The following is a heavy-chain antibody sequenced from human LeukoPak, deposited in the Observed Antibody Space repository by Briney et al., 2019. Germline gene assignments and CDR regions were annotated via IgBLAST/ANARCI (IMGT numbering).Heavy chain of an antibody. V-gene: IGHV4-39*02. Sequence: SETLSLTCTVSGGSIRSSYYYWGWIRQPPGKGLEWIGSIYDSGSTYYNPSLKSRVTISVDTSKNQFSLKLNSVTAADTAVYYCARDFPRFWSGQQYGMDVWGQGTAVTVSS. CDR2: IYDSGST. D-gene: IGHD3-3*01. CDR1: GGSIRSSYYY. CDR3: ARDFPRFWSGQQYGMDV. J-gene: IGHJ6*02.